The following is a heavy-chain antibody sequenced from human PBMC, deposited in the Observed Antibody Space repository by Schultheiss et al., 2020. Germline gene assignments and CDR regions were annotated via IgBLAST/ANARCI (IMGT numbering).Heavy chain of an antibody. J-gene: IGHJ4*02. D-gene: IGHD3-22*01. Sequence: GGSLRLSCAASGFTFSSYAMSWVRQAPGKGLEWVANIKQDGSEKYYVDSVKGRFTISRDNSKNTLYLQMNSLRAEDTAVYYCAKDGASYYYDSSGYYDYWGQGTLVTVSS. CDR1: GFTFSSYA. V-gene: IGHV3-7*03. CDR2: IKQDGSEK. CDR3: AKDGASYYYDSSGYYDY.